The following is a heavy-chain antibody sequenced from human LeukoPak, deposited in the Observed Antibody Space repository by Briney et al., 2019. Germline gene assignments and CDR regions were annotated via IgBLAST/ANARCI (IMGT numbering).Heavy chain of an antibody. D-gene: IGHD2-2*01. J-gene: IGHJ4*02. V-gene: IGHV4-39*01. CDR2: IYYSGST. Sequence: SETLSLTCTVSGGSISSSSYYWGWIRQPPGKGLEWIGSIYYSGSTYYNQSLKSRVTISVDTSKNQSSLKLSSVTAADTAVYYCARQLGYCSSTSCYADKVDYWGQGTLVTVSS. CDR3: ARQLGYCSSTSCYADKVDY. CDR1: GGSISSSSYY.